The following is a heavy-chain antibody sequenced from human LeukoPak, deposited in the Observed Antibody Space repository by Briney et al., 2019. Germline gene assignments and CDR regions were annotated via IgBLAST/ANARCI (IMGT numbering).Heavy chain of an antibody. V-gene: IGHV4-34*01. J-gene: IGHJ4*02. D-gene: IGHD3-9*01. CDR2: INHSGST. CDR1: GGSFSGYY. Sequence: SETLSLTCAVYGGSFSGYYWSWIRQPPGKGLEWTGEINHSGSTNYNPSLKSRVTISVDTSKNQFSLKLSSVTAADTAVYYCARGSDYDILTGYYPLRYWGQGTLVTVSS. CDR3: ARGSDYDILTGYYPLRY.